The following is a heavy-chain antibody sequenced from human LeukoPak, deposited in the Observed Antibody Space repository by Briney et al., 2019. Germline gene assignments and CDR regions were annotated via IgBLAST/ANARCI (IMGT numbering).Heavy chain of an antibody. D-gene: IGHD3-22*01. J-gene: IGHJ5*02. CDR3: GASTYYYDSSGSEGYNWFDP. CDR1: GGTFSSYA. V-gene: IGHV1-69*13. CDR2: IIPIFGTA. Sequence: SVKVSCTASGGTFSSYAISWARQAPGQGLEWMGGIIPIFGTANYAQKFQGRVTITADESTSTAYMELSSLRSEDTAVYYCGASTYYYDSSGSEGYNWFDPWGQGTLVTVSS.